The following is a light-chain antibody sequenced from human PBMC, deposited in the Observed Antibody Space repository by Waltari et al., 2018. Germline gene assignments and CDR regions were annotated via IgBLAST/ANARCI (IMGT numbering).Light chain of an antibody. Sequence: QSALTQPPSASGSPGQSVTIPCTGTSSDVGGHNFVSWYQQHPGKAPKVIIYEVTKRSSGVPDRFSGSKSGNTASLTVSGLQTEDEADYYCCSYAGSDTPYVFGTGTTVTVL. CDR2: EVT. CDR1: SSDVGGHNF. J-gene: IGLJ1*01. V-gene: IGLV2-8*01. CDR3: CSYAGSDTPYV.